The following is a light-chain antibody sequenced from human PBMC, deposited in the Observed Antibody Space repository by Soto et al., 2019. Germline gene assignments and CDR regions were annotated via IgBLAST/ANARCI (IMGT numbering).Light chain of an antibody. CDR2: AAS. V-gene: IGKV1-39*01. CDR3: QQSYSTPWT. Sequence: DIQMTQSPSTLSASVGDRVTITCRASQSINGWLAWYQQKPGKAPKLLIYAASTLQTGVPSRFSGSGSGTDFTLTISSLQPEDFATYYCQQSYSTPWTFGQGTKVDIK. CDR1: QSINGW. J-gene: IGKJ1*01.